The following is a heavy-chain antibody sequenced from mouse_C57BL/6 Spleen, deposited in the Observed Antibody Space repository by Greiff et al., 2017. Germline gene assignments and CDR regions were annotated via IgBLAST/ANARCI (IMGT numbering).Heavy chain of an antibody. CDR1: GYSITSGYY. Sequence: EVKLMESGPGLVKPSQSLSLTCSVTGYSITSGYYWNWIRQFPGNKLEWMGYISYDGSNNYNPSLKNRISITRDTSKNQFFLKLNSVTTEDTATYYCARGALRRGAMDYWGQGTSVTVSS. V-gene: IGHV3-6*01. CDR2: ISYDGSN. J-gene: IGHJ4*01. D-gene: IGHD1-2*01. CDR3: ARGALRRGAMDY.